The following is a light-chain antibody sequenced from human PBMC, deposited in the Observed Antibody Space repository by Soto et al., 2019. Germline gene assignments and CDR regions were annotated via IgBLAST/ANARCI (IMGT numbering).Light chain of an antibody. J-gene: IGKJ4*01. Sequence: EFVLTQSPGTLSLSPGERATLSCRASQSLTNSFIAWYQQRPGQAPRLLIYGASTRATGIPARFSGSGSGTEFTLTISSLQSEDFAVYYCQQYNNWPLTFGGGTKVDIK. V-gene: IGKV3-15*01. CDR3: QQYNNWPLT. CDR2: GAS. CDR1: QSLTNS.